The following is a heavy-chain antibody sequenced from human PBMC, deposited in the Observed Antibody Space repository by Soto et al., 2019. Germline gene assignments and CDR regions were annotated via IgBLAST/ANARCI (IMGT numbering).Heavy chain of an antibody. Sequence: QVQLQESGPGLVKPSETLSLTCTVSGGSISNYYWSWIRQPPGKGLEWIGYIYYSGSTNYNPSLKSRVTRSVDTSKNQFSLKLSSVTAADTAVYYCASETTVTDAFDIWGQGTMVTVSS. V-gene: IGHV4-59*01. CDR3: ASETTVTDAFDI. J-gene: IGHJ3*02. CDR2: IYYSGST. CDR1: GGSISNYY. D-gene: IGHD4-17*01.